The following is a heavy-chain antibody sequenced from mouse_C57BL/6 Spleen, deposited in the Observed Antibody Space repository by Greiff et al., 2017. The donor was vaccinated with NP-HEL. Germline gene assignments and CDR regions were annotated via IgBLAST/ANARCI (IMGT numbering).Heavy chain of an antibody. CDR1: GFTFSDYG. V-gene: IGHV5-17*01. CDR2: ISSGSSTI. Sequence: DVMLVESGGGLVKPGGSLKLSCAASGFTFSDYGMHWVRQAPEKGLEWVAYISSGSSTIYYADTVKGRFTISRDNAKNTLFLQMTSLRSEDTAMDYCARTGTGGYYFDYWGQGTTLTVSS. J-gene: IGHJ2*01. CDR3: ARTGTGGYYFDY. D-gene: IGHD4-1*01.